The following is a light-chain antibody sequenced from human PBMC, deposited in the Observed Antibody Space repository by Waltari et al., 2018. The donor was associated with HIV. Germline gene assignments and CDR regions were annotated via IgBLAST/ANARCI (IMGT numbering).Light chain of an antibody. V-gene: IGLV1-44*01. J-gene: IGLJ2*01. CDR1: SSNIETNT. CDR3: AAWDDSLKGPV. CDR2: RSK. Sequence: QSVLTQAPSASGTPGQRVTISCSGSSSNIETNTVNWYQQLPGTAPKLLIDRSKQRPSVVHARFSGSKSGTSASRAISGLQSEDEADYYCAAWDDSLKGPVFGGGTKLTVL.